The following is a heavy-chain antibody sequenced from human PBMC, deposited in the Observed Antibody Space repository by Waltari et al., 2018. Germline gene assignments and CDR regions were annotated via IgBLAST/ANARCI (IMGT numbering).Heavy chain of an antibody. CDR1: GFTFSNAW. V-gene: IGHV3-15*01. J-gene: IGHJ4*02. CDR3: TTVGENWNYATDY. CDR2: IKSKTDGGTT. Sequence: EVQLVESGGGLVKPGGSIRLSCAASGFTFSNAWMSWVRQAPGKGLEWVGRIKSKTDGGTTDYAAPVKGRFTISRDDSNNTLYLQMNSLKTDDTAVYYCTTVGENWNYATDYWGQGTLVTVSS. D-gene: IGHD1-7*01.